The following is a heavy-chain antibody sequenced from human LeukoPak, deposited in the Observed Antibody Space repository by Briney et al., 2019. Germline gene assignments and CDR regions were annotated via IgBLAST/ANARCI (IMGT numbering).Heavy chain of an antibody. D-gene: IGHD1-26*01. V-gene: IGHV3-74*01. Sequence: GGSLRLSCAVSGFTFRTYWMHWVRQVPGGGVVWVSRINEDGSITNYADSVKGRFSISRANAKNTLYLQMNSLRAEDTAVYYCGRDLGGRSGYWGQGTLVTVSS. CDR3: GRDLGGRSGY. J-gene: IGHJ4*02. CDR1: GFTFRTYW. CDR2: INEDGSIT.